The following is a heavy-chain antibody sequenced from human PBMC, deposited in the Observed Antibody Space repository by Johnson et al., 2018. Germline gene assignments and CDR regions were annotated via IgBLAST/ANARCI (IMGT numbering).Heavy chain of an antibody. J-gene: IGHJ1*01. CDR3: VKSDCGGDCYLLHH. D-gene: IGHD2-21*02. CDR1: GYTFTSYT. V-gene: IGHV1-3*04. CDR2: INTGNGNT. Sequence: QVQLVQSGAEVKEPGASVKVSCKASGYTFTSYTMLWVRQAPGQRPEWVGWINTGNGNTKYSQNFQGRVTLSRDTSASTAYMDLSSLRSEDTAVYYCVKSDCGGDCYLLHHWGPGTLVTVYS.